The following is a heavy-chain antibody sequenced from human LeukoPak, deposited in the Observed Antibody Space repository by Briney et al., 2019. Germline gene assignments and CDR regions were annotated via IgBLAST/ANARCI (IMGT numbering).Heavy chain of an antibody. J-gene: IGHJ4*02. CDR1: GFTFSSYA. CDR2: ISGSGGST. CDR3: AKDQGYYYGYYFDY. Sequence: GGSLRPSCAASGFTFSSYAMSWVRQAPGKGLEWVSAISGSGGSTYYADSVKGRFTISRDNSKNTLYLQMNSLRAEDTAVYYCAKDQGYYYGYYFDYWGQGTLVTVSS. D-gene: IGHD3-10*01. V-gene: IGHV3-23*01.